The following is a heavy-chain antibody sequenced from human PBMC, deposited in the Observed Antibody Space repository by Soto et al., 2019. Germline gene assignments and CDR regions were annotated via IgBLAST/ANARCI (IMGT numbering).Heavy chain of an antibody. CDR3: ESSRVVVPAAIAFDI. Sequence: PGGSLRLSCAASGFTSSSYWMSWVRQAPGKGLEWVANIKQDGSEKYYVDSVKGRFTISRDNAKNSLYLQMNSLRAEDTAVYYCESSRVVVPAAIAFDIWGQGTMVTV. D-gene: IGHD2-2*01. CDR2: IKQDGSEK. J-gene: IGHJ3*02. CDR1: GFTSSSYW. V-gene: IGHV3-7*01.